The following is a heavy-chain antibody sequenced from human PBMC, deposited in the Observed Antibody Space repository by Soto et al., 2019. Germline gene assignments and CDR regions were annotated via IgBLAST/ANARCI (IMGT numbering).Heavy chain of an antibody. D-gene: IGHD1-1*01. CDR1: GYTFRDYD. J-gene: IGHJ5*02. V-gene: IGHV1-8*01. Sequence: QVQLVQSGAEVKKPGASVMVSCKASGYTFRDYDINWVRQASGQGLEWMGWMNPNSGNTAYAQKFQGRVTMTGDTTINTAYMELSYLTSADTAVYYCTRRARIGKQLLLPFYAWAQGTLVTVSS. CDR3: TRRARIGKQLLLPFYA. CDR2: MNPNSGNT.